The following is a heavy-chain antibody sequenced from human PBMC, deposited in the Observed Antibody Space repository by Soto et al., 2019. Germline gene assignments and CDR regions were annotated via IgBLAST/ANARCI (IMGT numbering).Heavy chain of an antibody. D-gene: IGHD3-3*01. CDR3: AGHKRITIVGVAPIRGIFDY. CDR1: GGSMSSSTYY. CDR2: MDYSGRA. Sequence: QVPLQESGPGLVKPSETLSLNCTVFGGSMSSSTYYWGWIRQPPGKGLEWIAGMDYSGRAYFNPSLRSRVTISVDTSKNKFSLKLSSVTAADTAVYYCAGHKRITIVGVAPIRGIFDYWGQGDLVTVSS. V-gene: IGHV4-39*01. J-gene: IGHJ4*02.